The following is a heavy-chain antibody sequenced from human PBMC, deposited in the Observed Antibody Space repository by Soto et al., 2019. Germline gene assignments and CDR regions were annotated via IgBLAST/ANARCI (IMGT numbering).Heavy chain of an antibody. CDR3: AKDFTIFGVVGWFDP. D-gene: IGHD3-3*01. CDR1: GFTFDDYA. Sequence: EVQLVESGGGLVQPGRSLRLSCAASGFTFDDYAMHWVRQAPGKGLEWVSGISWNSGSIGYADSVKGRFTISRDNAKNSLYLQMNSLRAEDTASYYCAKDFTIFGVVGWFDPWGQGTLVTVSS. CDR2: ISWNSGSI. J-gene: IGHJ5*02. V-gene: IGHV3-9*01.